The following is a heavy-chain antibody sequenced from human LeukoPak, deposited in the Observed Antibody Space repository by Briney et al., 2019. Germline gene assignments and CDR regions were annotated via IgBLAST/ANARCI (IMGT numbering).Heavy chain of an antibody. CDR2: IKQDGSAK. CDR1: GFTFSNYW. CDR3: AGGQGFLIDY. J-gene: IGHJ4*02. Sequence: EGSLRLSCAASGFTFSNYWMNWVRQAPGKGLEWVANIKQDGSAKYYVDSVKGRLTISRDNAKSLLYLQMNSLRAEDAAVYYCAGGQGFLIDYWGQGTLVTVSS. V-gene: IGHV3-7*01. D-gene: IGHD3-3*01.